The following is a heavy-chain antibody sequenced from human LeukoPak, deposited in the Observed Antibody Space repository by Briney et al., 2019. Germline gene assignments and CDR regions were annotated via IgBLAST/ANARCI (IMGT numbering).Heavy chain of an antibody. CDR3: ARAALKVVAATRPADFDY. J-gene: IGHJ4*02. D-gene: IGHD2-15*01. V-gene: IGHV4-31*03. CDR2: IYYSGST. Sequence: SQTLSLTCTVSGGSISSGGYYWSWIRQHPGKGLEWIGYIYYSGSTYYNPSLKSRVTISVDTSKNQFSLKLSSVTAADTAVYYCARAALKVVAATRPADFDYWGQGTLVTVS. CDR1: GGSISSGGYY.